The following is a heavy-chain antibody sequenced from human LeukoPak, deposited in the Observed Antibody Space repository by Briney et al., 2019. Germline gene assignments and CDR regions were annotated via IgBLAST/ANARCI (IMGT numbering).Heavy chain of an antibody. CDR1: GYTFSNYG. Sequence: ASVKVSCKASGYTFSNYGITWVRQAPGQGLEWMGWISGYNGSTNFAQKLQGRVSMTTDTSTYTSDMELRSLRSDDPAVYYCARSLGDSSGYYPLPFDYWGQGTLVIVSS. CDR2: ISGYNGST. J-gene: IGHJ4*02. V-gene: IGHV1-18*01. D-gene: IGHD3-22*01. CDR3: ARSLGDSSGYYPLPFDY.